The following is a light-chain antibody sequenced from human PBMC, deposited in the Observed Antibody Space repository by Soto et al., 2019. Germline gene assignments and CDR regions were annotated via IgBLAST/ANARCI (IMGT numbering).Light chain of an antibody. CDR3: QQYGSSPFT. V-gene: IGKV3-20*01. Sequence: EIVLTQSPGTLSLSPGERATLSCRASQSVSSSYLAWYQQKPGQTPGLLFYGASSRATGIPDRISGSGSGTDFTLTISRPAPEDFAVYYCQQYGSSPFTFGPGTKVDIK. CDR2: GAS. J-gene: IGKJ3*01. CDR1: QSVSSSY.